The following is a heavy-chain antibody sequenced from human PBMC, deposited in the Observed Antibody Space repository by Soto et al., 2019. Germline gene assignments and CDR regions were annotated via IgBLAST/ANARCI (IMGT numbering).Heavy chain of an antibody. CDR1: GFTFSSYS. J-gene: IGHJ3*02. Sequence: SLRLSCAASGFTFSSYSMNWVRQAPGKGLEWVSSISSSSSYIYYADSVKGRFTISRDNAKNSLYLQMNSLRAEDTAVYYCARPKTTVTTRDAFDIWGQGTMVTVSS. CDR3: ARPKTTVTTRDAFDI. V-gene: IGHV3-21*01. D-gene: IGHD4-17*01. CDR2: ISSSSSYI.